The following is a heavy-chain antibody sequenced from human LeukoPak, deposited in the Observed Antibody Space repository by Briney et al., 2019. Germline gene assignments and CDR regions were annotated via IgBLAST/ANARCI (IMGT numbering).Heavy chain of an antibody. CDR2: ISAYNGNT. Sequence: ASVKVSCKASGYTFTSYGISWVRQAPGQGLEWMGWISAYNGNTNYAQKLQGRVTMTTDTSTSTAYMELRSPRSDDTAVYYCASSYYYGSGSYYYYGMDVWGKGTTVTVSS. CDR3: ASSYYYGSGSYYYYGMDV. J-gene: IGHJ6*04. V-gene: IGHV1-18*04. CDR1: GYTFTSYG. D-gene: IGHD3-10*01.